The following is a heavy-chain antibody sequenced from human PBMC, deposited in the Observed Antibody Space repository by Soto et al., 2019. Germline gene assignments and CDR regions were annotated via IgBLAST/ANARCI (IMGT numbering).Heavy chain of an antibody. Sequence: HPGGSLRLSCAASGFTFSSYGMHWVRQAPGKGLEWVAVISYDGSNKYYADSVKGRFTISRDNSKNTLYLQMNSLRAEDTAVYYRARGTQKEQLVLSGMDVWGQGTTVTVSS. CDR1: GFTFSSYG. D-gene: IGHD6-13*01. CDR3: ARGTQKEQLVLSGMDV. V-gene: IGHV3-30*03. J-gene: IGHJ6*02. CDR2: ISYDGSNK.